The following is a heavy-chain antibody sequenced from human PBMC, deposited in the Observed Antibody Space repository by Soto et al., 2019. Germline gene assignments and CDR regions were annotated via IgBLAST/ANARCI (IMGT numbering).Heavy chain of an antibody. CDR3: AKEATEFDY. V-gene: IGHV3-30*18. CDR2: ISYDGSNK. CDR1: GFTFSSYG. Sequence: QVQLVESGGGVVQPGRSLRLSCAASGFTFSSYGMHWVRQAPGKGLEWVAVISYDGSNKYYADSVKGRFTISRDNSKNTLYLQMNSLRAEDTAVYYCAKEATEFDYWGQGTLVTVSS. J-gene: IGHJ4*02.